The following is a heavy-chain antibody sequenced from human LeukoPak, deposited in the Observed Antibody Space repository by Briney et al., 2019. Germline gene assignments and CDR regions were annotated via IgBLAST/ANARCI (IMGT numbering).Heavy chain of an antibody. Sequence: SETLSLTCTVSGGSISSGSYYWSWLRQPAGTGLEWIGRIYTSGSTNYNPSLKSRVTISVDTSKNQFSLKLSSVTAADTAVYYCAGGTCSGGSCYSLGGIDYWGQGTLVTVSS. J-gene: IGHJ4*02. CDR2: IYTSGST. CDR3: AGGTCSGGSCYSLGGIDY. V-gene: IGHV4-61*02. CDR1: GGSISSGSYY. D-gene: IGHD2-15*01.